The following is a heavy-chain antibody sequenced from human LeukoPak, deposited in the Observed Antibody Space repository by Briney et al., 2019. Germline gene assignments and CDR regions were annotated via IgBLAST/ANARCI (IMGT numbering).Heavy chain of an antibody. CDR3: ARRITGGFDY. CDR1: GVAISRGGYA. Sequence: SETLSLTCAVSGVAISRGGYAWNWIRQPPGKGLEWIAYIYHSGTTYYNPSLKSRATISVDTSKNQFSLKLSSVTAADTAVYYCARRITGGFDYWGQGTLVTVSS. V-gene: IGHV4-30-4*07. CDR2: IYHSGTT. D-gene: IGHD2/OR15-2a*01. J-gene: IGHJ4*02.